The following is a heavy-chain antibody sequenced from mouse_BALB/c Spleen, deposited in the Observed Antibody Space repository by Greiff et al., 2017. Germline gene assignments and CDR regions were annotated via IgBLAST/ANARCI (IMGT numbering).Heavy chain of an antibody. D-gene: IGHD2-4*01. CDR2: ISDGGSYT. V-gene: IGHV5-4*02. CDR3: ARDGSTMITPAWFAY. CDR1: GFTFSDYY. Sequence: EVKLVESGGGLVKPGGSLKLSCAASGFTFSDYYMYWVRQTPEKRLEWVATISDGGSYTYYPDSVKGRFTISRDNAKNNLYLQMSSLKSEDTAMYYCARDGSTMITPAWFAYWGQGTLVTVSA. J-gene: IGHJ3*01.